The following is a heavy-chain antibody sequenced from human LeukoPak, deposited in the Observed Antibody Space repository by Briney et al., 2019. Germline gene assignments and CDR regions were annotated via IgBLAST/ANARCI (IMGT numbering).Heavy chain of an antibody. CDR1: GYTFTGYY. D-gene: IGHD6-19*01. J-gene: IGHJ4*02. CDR3: ERDGQWLVDY. Sequence: GASVKVSCKASGYTFTGYYMHWVRQAPGQGLEWMGCINPNSGGTNYAQKFQGRVTMTRDTSISTPYMELSRLRSDDTAVYYCERDGQWLVDYWGQGTLVTVSS. CDR2: INPNSGGT. V-gene: IGHV1-2*02.